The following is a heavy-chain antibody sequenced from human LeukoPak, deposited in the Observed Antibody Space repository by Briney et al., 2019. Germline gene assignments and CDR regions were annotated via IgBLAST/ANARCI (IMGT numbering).Heavy chain of an antibody. CDR2: MNPNSGNT. CDR3: ARSHSLYAPTDY. D-gene: IGHD2-8*01. J-gene: IGHJ4*02. Sequence: ASVKVSCKASGYTFTSYDINWVRQATGQGLEWMGWMNPNSGNTGYAQKFQGRVTITRNTSISTAYMELSSLRSEDTAVYYCARSHSLYAPTDYWGQGTLVTVSS. CDR1: GYTFTSYD. V-gene: IGHV1-8*03.